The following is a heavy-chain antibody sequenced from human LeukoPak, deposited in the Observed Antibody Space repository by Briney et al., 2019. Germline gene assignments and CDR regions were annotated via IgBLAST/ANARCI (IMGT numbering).Heavy chain of an antibody. D-gene: IGHD2-2*01. V-gene: IGHV1-2*02. Sequence: ASVRVSCKAFGYTFTDSYIKWVRQAPGQGLEWMGWIHPNRGDANYGQKFQGRVTMTRDKSIATPYLELSSLTSDDTAVYYCARETSEAFETWGQGTLVTVSS. CDR1: GYTFTDSY. CDR3: ARETSEAFET. CDR2: IHPNRGDA. J-gene: IGHJ5*02.